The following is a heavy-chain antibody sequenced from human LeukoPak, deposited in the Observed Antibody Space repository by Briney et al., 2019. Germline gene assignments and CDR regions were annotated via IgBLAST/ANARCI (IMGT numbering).Heavy chain of an antibody. V-gene: IGHV3-33*01. Sequence: GGSLRLSCAASGFTFSSYGMHWVRQAPGKGLEWVAVIWSDGSNKYYADSVKGRFTISRDNSKNTLYVQMNSLRAENTAVYYCARDMTYYYGMDVWGQGTTVTVSS. CDR2: IWSDGSNK. J-gene: IGHJ6*02. CDR3: ARDMTYYYGMDV. CDR1: GFTFSSYG. D-gene: IGHD3-16*01.